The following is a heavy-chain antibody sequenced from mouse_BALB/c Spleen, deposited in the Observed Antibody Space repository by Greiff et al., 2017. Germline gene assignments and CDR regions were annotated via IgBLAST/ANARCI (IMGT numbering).Heavy chain of an antibody. J-gene: IGHJ1*01. Sequence: EVMLVASGGGLVQPGGSRKLSCAASGFPFSDYGFAWGRQAPWKGPGWVAFISNFAYSIYYAHTVTGRFTISSENAKNTLFREMSRLRSEDTAMYCCAMDGAEKGYFDVWGAGTTVTVSS. V-gene: IGHV5-15*02. D-gene: IGHD3-3*01. CDR3: AMDGAEKGYFDV. CDR1: GFPFSDYG. CDR2: ISNFAYSI.